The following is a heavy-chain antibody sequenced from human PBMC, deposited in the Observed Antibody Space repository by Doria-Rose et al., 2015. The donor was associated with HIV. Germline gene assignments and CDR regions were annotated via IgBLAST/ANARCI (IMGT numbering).Heavy chain of an antibody. CDR2: ILSDVVR. Sequence: QVQLVQSGPVLVKPTETLTLTCTVSGVSLSSPGMGVSWIRQPPGKALEWLAIILSDVVRSYKTSLKSRLTISKSTSKSQLILTMTDMNAVDTATYYCPRIKSSRWYHKSFCDFWSQGTLDIVSA. CDR3: PRIKSSRWYHKSFCDF. V-gene: IGHV2-26*01. CDR1: GVSLSSPGMG. D-gene: IGHD6-13*01. J-gene: IGHJ4*02.